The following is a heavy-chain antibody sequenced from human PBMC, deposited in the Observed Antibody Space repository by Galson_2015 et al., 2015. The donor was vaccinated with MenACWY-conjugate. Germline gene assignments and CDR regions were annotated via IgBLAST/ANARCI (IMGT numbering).Heavy chain of an antibody. D-gene: IGHD3-16*02. CDR2: ISGSGGST. CDR3: AKGGYPHYYYGMDV. Sequence: SLRLSCAASGFTFSDYAMSWVRQAPGKGLEWVSGISGSGGSTYYADSVKGRFTISRDNSKNTLFLQMNSLRADDTAVYYCAKGGYPHYYYGMDVWGQGTTVTVSS. CDR1: GFTFSDYA. V-gene: IGHV3-23*01. J-gene: IGHJ6*02.